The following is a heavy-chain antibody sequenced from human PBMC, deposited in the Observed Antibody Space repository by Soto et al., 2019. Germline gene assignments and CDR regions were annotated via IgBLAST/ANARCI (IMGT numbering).Heavy chain of an antibody. D-gene: IGHD6-19*01. CDR1: GYTFTDYD. CDR2: MNPSSGKT. CDR3: STWGRDGWYTGFF. V-gene: IGHV1-8*01. J-gene: IGHJ4*02. Sequence: QVQLVQSGAEVKTPGASVKVSCKASGYTFTDYDINWVRQAPGQGLEWVGRMNPSSGKTDYAQNFQARVTMTRDTSIITAYLELSNLGNEDTAVFYCSTWGRDGWYTGFFWGQGTLVTVAS.